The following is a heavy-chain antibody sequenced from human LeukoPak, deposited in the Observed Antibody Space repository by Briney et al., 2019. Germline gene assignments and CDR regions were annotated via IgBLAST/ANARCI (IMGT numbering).Heavy chain of an antibody. J-gene: IGHJ4*02. CDR3: ARVQILGRIVVVVAATPDFDY. CDR1: GYTFTYYG. V-gene: IGHV1-18*04. Sequence: ASVKVSCKASGYTFTYYGISWVRQAPGQGLEWLGWVSSYNDDTNYAQKFQGRVTMTTDTSTSTAYMELRSLRSDDTAVYYCARVQILGRIVVVVAATPDFDYWGQGTLVTVSS. CDR2: VSSYNDDT. D-gene: IGHD2-15*01.